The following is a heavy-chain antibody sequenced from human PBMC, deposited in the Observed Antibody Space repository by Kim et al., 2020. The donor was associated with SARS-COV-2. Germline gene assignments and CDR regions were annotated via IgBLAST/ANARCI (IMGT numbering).Heavy chain of an antibody. CDR1: GFTFSSYW. Sequence: GGSLRLSCAASGFTFSSYWMHWVRQAPGKGLVWVSRINSDGSSTSYADSVKGRFTISIDNAKNTLYLQMNSLRAEDTAVYYCASIYFWSGYRDYWGQGTLVTVSS. CDR2: INSDGSST. D-gene: IGHD3-3*01. J-gene: IGHJ4*02. V-gene: IGHV3-74*01. CDR3: ASIYFWSGYRDY.